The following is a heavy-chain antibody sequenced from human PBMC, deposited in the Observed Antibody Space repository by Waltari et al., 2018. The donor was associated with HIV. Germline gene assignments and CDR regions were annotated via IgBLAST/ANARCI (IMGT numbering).Heavy chain of an antibody. CDR2: IYYSGST. Sequence: QLQLQESGPGLVNSSETLSLTCTVSGGSISSSSYYWGWIRQPPGKGLEWIGSIYYSGSTYYNPSLKSRVTISVDTSKNQFSLKLSSVTAADTAVYYCARAASYGGVYYYYGMDVWGQGTTVTVSS. V-gene: IGHV4-39*07. CDR1: GGSISSSSYY. J-gene: IGHJ6*02. D-gene: IGHD1-26*01. CDR3: ARAASYGGVYYYYGMDV.